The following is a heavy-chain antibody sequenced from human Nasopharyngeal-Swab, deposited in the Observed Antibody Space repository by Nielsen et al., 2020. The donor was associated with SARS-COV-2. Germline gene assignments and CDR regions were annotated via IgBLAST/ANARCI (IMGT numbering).Heavy chain of an antibody. CDR1: GLGFSNYE. V-gene: IGHV3-48*03. CDR2: INTATATI. Sequence: GESLKISCAASGLGFSNYEMNWVRQAPGKGLEGISYINTATATIYYADSVKGRFTISRDNAKNSLYLQMNSLRAEDTAVYYCAREVPYSGHDDAFDIWGQGTMVTVSA. CDR3: AREVPYSGHDDAFDI. J-gene: IGHJ3*02. D-gene: IGHD5-12*01.